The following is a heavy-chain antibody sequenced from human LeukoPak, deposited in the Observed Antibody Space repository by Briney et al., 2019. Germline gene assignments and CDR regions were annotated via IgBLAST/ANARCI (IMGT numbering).Heavy chain of an antibody. V-gene: IGHV3-23*01. D-gene: IGHD3/OR15-3a*01. J-gene: IGHJ3*02. Sequence: PGGSLRLSCAASGFTFSSYSLSWVRQAPGKGLEWISSISSNDHSTYYAGSVKGRFTISRDNSKNTLYLQMNNLRVEDTAVYYCANKGGGLDAQGFHIWGLGTMVTVSS. CDR3: ANKGGGLDAQGFHI. CDR2: ISSNDHST. CDR1: GFTFSSYS.